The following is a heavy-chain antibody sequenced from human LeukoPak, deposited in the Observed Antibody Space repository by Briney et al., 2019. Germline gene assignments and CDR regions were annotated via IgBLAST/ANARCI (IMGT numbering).Heavy chain of an antibody. CDR1: GFTFSSYA. D-gene: IGHD3-10*01. J-gene: IGHJ3*02. Sequence: GGSLRLSCAASGFTFSSYAMHWVRQAPGKGLEWVAVISYDGSNKYYADSVKGRFTISRDNSKNTLYLQMNSLRAEDTAVYYCARDRMVRGSIIVQAFDIWGQGTMVTVSS. CDR2: ISYDGSNK. V-gene: IGHV3-30-3*01. CDR3: ARDRMVRGSIIVQAFDI.